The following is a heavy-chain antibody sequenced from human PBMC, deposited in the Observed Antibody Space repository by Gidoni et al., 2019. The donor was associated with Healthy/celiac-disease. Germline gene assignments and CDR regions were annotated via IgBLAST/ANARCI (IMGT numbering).Heavy chain of an antibody. CDR1: GFTFSSYA. CDR3: AKGLYSSSSAYYFNY. J-gene: IGHJ4*02. Sequence: EVQLLESGGGLVQPGGSLRLSCAASGFTFSSYAMSWVRQAPGKGLEWVSAISGSGGSTYYANSVKGRFTISRDNVKNTLYLQMNSLRAEDTAVYYCAKGLYSSSSAYYFNYWGQGTLVTVSS. D-gene: IGHD6-6*01. CDR2: ISGSGGST. V-gene: IGHV3-23*01.